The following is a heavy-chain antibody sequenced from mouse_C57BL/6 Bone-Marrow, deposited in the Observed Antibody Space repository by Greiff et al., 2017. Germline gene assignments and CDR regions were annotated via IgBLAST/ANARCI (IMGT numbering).Heavy chain of an antibody. D-gene: IGHD1-1*01. CDR3: ARSDYYYGSSYGYCDV. J-gene: IGHJ1*03. V-gene: IGHV1-81*01. Sequence: QVQLQQSGAELARPGASVKLSCKASGYTFTSYGISWVKQRTGQGLEWIGEIYPRSGNTYYNEQFKGKATLTADKSSSTAYMELRSLTSEDSAVYFCARSDYYYGSSYGYCDVWGTGTTVTVAS. CDR1: GYTFTSYG. CDR2: IYPRSGNT.